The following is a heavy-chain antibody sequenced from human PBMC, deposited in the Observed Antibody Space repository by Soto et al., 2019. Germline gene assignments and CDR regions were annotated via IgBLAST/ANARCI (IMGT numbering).Heavy chain of an antibody. CDR3: ARDSVRPYCSSTSCHNNDAFDI. CDR2: ISSSSSYI. Sequence: GGSLRLSCAASGFTFSSYSMNWVRQAPGKGLEWVSSISSSSSYIYYADSVKGRFTISRDNAKNSLYLQMNSLRAEDTAVYYCARDSVRPYCSSTSCHNNDAFDIWGQGTMVTVSS. CDR1: GFTFSSYS. D-gene: IGHD2-2*02. V-gene: IGHV3-21*01. J-gene: IGHJ3*02.